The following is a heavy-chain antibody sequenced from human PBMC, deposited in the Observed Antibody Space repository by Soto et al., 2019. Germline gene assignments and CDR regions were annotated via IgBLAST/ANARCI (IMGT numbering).Heavy chain of an antibody. V-gene: IGHV3-30*18. J-gene: IGHJ6*02. CDR2: ISYDGSNK. CDR1: GFTFSSYG. Sequence: LRLSCAASGFTFSSYGMHWVRQAPGKGLEWVAVISYDGSNKYYADSVKGRFTISRDNSKNTLYLQMNSLRAEDTAVYYCAKLNLIGGMDVWGQGTTVTVSS. CDR3: AKLNLIGGMDV.